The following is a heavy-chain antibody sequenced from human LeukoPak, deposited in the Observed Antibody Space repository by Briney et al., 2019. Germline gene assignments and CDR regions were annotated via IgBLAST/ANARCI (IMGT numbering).Heavy chain of an antibody. CDR2: ISSNGGST. Sequence: GGSLRLSCAASGFTFSSYAMHWVRQAPGEGLEYVSAISSNGGSTYYANSVKGRFTISRDNSKNTLYLQIGSLRAEDMAVYYCARGPLYDSSGYATIDYWGQGTLVTVSS. J-gene: IGHJ4*02. CDR1: GFTFSSYA. D-gene: IGHD3-22*01. V-gene: IGHV3-64*01. CDR3: ARGPLYDSSGYATIDY.